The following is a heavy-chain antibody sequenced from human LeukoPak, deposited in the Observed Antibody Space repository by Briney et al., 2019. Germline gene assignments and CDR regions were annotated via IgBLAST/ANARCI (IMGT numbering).Heavy chain of an antibody. CDR1: GYTFTSYG. D-gene: IGHD2-2*01. J-gene: IGHJ5*02. Sequence: ASVKVSCKASGYTFTSYGISWVRQAPGQGLEWMGWISAYNGNTNYAQKLQGRVTMTTDTSTSTAYMELRSLRSDDTAVYYCARGPLGVVVPAAIFGWFDPWGRGTLVTVSS. V-gene: IGHV1-18*01. CDR3: ARGPLGVVVPAAIFGWFDP. CDR2: ISAYNGNT.